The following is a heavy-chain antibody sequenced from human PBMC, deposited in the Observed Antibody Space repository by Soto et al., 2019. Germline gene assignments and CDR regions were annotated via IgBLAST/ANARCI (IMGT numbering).Heavy chain of an antibody. CDR1: GYIFSNHW. CDR2: IYPDDSEI. J-gene: IGHJ6*02. Sequence: GESLKISCEASGYIFSNHWIGWVRQTPGKGLEWIGIIYPDDSEIRYSPSFEGQVTISADKSINTAYLQWNSVKASDTAMYYCARQGGTGWQDYFAMDVWGQGTTVTVSS. V-gene: IGHV5-51*01. D-gene: IGHD6-19*01. CDR3: ARQGGTGWQDYFAMDV.